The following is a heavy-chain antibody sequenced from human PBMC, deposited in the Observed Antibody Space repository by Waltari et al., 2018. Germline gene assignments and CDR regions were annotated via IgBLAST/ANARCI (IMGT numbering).Heavy chain of an antibody. J-gene: IGHJ3*02. D-gene: IGHD3-22*01. Sequence: EVQLVDSGGGLVQPGGSLRLSCAAAGFPFSSDCMNWGRRAPGKGVDWVSYISSSSSTIYYVDSVKGRFTISRDNADNSLYLQMNSLRAEDTAVYYCARGRNNGRSGYDIWGQGTMVTVSS. CDR1: GFPFSSDC. CDR3: ARGRNNGRSGYDI. CDR2: ISSSSSTI. V-gene: IGHV3-48*01.